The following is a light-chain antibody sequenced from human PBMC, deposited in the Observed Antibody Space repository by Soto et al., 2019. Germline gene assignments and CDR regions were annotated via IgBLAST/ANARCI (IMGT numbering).Light chain of an antibody. CDR3: GSYTSATTWV. CDR1: SSDIGRYNY. Sequence: QSALTQPASVSGSPGQSITISCTVSSSDIGRYNYFSWYQQLPGKAPKLMIYEVSNRHSGVSNRFSGSKSGNTASLSISGLQPEDEADYYCGSYTSATTWVFGGGTKVTVL. J-gene: IGLJ3*02. V-gene: IGLV2-14*03. CDR2: EVS.